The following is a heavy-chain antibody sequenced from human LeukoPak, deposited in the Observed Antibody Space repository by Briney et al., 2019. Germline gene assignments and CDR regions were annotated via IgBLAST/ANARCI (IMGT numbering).Heavy chain of an antibody. CDR3: VTGAEGWAY. J-gene: IGHJ4*02. CDR1: GFTFSSSD. CDR2: IGSGGAT. Sequence: GGSLRLSCAASGFTFSSSDMHWVRQATGKGLEWVSGIGSGGATFYAGSVRGRFTISRDNAKNSLYLQMNSLRADDTAMYHCVTGAEGWAYWGQGALVSASS. D-gene: IGHD1-26*01. V-gene: IGHV3-13*01.